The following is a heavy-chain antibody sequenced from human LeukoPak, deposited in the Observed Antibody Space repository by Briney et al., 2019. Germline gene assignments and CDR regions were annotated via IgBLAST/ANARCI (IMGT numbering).Heavy chain of an antibody. V-gene: IGHV4-39*07. D-gene: IGHD1-26*01. CDR3: ARGRGSYSPGLFDY. J-gene: IGHJ4*02. CDR2: IYYSGST. Sequence: SETLSLTCTVSGGSISSSSYYWGWIRQPPGKGLEWIGSIYYSGSTYYNPSLKSRVTISVDTSKNQFSLKLSSVTAADTAVYYCARGRGSYSPGLFDYWGQGTLVTVSS. CDR1: GGSISSSSYY.